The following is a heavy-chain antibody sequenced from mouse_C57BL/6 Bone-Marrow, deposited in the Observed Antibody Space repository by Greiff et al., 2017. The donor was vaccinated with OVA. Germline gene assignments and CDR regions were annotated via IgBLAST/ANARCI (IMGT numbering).Heavy chain of an antibody. J-gene: IGHJ4*01. CDR3: AKWSITTVVAPYYYAMDY. D-gene: IGHD1-1*01. CDR2: IWGDGST. V-gene: IGHV2-3*01. Sequence: VQGVESGPGLVAPSQSLSITCTVSGFSLTSYGVSWVRQPPGKGLEWLGVIWGDGSTNYHSALISRLSISKDNSKSQVFLKLNSLQTDDTATYYCAKWSITTVVAPYYYAMDYWGQGTSVTVSS. CDR1: GFSLTSYG.